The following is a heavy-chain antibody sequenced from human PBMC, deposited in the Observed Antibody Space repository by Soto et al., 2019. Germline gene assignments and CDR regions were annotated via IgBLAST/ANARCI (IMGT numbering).Heavy chain of an antibody. Sequence: QVQLVQSGAEVKKPGASVKASCKASGYTFTSYGISWVRQAPGQGLEWMGWISAYNGNTNYAQKLQGRVTMTTDTSTSTAYMELRSLRSDDTAVYYCARQYYYDSSGYSYYFDYWGQGTLVTVSS. CDR2: ISAYNGNT. V-gene: IGHV1-18*01. J-gene: IGHJ4*02. CDR1: GYTFTSYG. CDR3: ARQYYYDSSGYSYYFDY. D-gene: IGHD3-22*01.